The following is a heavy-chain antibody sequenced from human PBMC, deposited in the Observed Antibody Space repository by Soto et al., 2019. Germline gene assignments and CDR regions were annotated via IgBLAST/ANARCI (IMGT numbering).Heavy chain of an antibody. CDR1: GGSFSGYY. Sequence: PSETLSLTCAVYGGSFSGYYWSWIRQPPGKGLEWIGEINHSGSTNYNPSLKSRVTISVDTSKNQFSLKLSSVTAADTAVYYCAIGRPYYDFWSGYLDWGQGTLVTVSS. V-gene: IGHV4-34*01. CDR2: INHSGST. D-gene: IGHD3-3*01. J-gene: IGHJ4*02. CDR3: AIGRPYYDFWSGYLD.